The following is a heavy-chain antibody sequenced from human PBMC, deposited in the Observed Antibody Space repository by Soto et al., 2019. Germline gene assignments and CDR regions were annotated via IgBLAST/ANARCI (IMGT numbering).Heavy chain of an antibody. D-gene: IGHD5-18*01. Sequence: EVQLLESGGGLVQPGGSLRLSCAASGFTFSSYAMSWVRQAPGKGLEWVSAISGSGGSTYYADSVKGRFTISRDNSKNTLHLQMNRLRAEDTAVYYCAKDLVQLSPVPATADYWGQGTLVTVSS. CDR3: AKDLVQLSPVPATADY. CDR1: GFTFSSYA. V-gene: IGHV3-23*01. J-gene: IGHJ4*02. CDR2: ISGSGGST.